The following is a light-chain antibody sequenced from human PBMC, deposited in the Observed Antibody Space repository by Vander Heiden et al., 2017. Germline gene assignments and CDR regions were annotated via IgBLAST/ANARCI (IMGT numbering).Light chain of an antibody. CDR2: GAS. J-gene: IGKJ2*01. V-gene: IGKV3-15*01. CDR3: QQYNKWPPYT. CDR1: QSVSSN. Sequence: EIVMTQSPATLSVSPGERATLSCRASQSVSSNLAWYQQKPGQAPMLLIYGASTRATGIPARCSGSGSGTEFTLTISSLQSEDFAVYYCQQYNKWPPYTCGQGTKLEIK.